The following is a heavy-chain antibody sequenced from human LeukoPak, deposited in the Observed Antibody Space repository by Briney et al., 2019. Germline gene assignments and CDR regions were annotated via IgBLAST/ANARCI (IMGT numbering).Heavy chain of an antibody. CDR2: IYSGAAT. CDR1: GFGVSNNY. Sequence: GGSLRLSCTASGFGVSNNYMSWVRRAPGRGLEWVAVIYSGAATFYADAVKGRFSLSRDNSQNALFLQMNSLKVEDSAVYYCARDPGLNAFDIWGQGTMVTVSS. V-gene: IGHV3-53*01. CDR3: ARDPGLNAFDI. J-gene: IGHJ3*02.